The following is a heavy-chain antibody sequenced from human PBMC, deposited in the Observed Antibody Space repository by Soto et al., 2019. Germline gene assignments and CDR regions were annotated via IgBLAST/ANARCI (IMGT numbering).Heavy chain of an antibody. V-gene: IGHV4-31*03. CDR3: ARVRGSGSYGAYYFDS. Sequence: SETLSLTCTVSGGSISNGGYYWNWVRQHPGKGLEWIGYIHYSGSTWYNPSLESRVTISVDTSKDQFSLKLRSVTAADTAVYYCARVRGSGSYGAYYFDSWGQGXLVTVSS. D-gene: IGHD3-10*01. CDR1: GGSISNGGYY. CDR2: IHYSGST. J-gene: IGHJ4*01.